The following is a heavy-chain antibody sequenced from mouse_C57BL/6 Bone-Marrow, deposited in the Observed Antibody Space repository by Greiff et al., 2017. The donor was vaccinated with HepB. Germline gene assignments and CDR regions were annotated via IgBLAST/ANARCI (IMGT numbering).Heavy chain of an antibody. CDR3: ARGDSSGRFAY. Sequence: VQLQQSGPELVKPGASVKIPCKASGYTFTDYNMDWVKQSHGKSLEWIGDINPNNGGTIYNQKFKGKATLTVDKSSSTAYMELRSLTSEDTAVYYCARGDSSGRFAYWGQGTLVTVSA. J-gene: IGHJ3*01. CDR2: INPNNGGT. D-gene: IGHD3-2*02. CDR1: GYTFTDYN. V-gene: IGHV1-18*01.